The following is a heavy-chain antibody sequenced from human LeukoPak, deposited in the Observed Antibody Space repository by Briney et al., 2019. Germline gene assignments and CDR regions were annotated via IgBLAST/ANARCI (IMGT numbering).Heavy chain of an antibody. CDR3: ARAGEQIGYYFDY. V-gene: IGHV1-69*05. Sequence: SVKVSCKASGGTFSSYAISWVRQASGQGLEWMGGIIPIFGTANYAQNFQGRVTMTTDESTSTAYMELSSLRSEDTAVYYCARAGEQIGYYFDYWGQGNLVTVSS. CDR1: GGTFSSYA. CDR2: IIPIFGTA. D-gene: IGHD4-17*01. J-gene: IGHJ4*02.